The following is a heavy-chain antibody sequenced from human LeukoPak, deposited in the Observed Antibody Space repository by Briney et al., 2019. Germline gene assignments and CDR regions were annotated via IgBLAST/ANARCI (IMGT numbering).Heavy chain of an antibody. V-gene: IGHV3-30*03. CDR3: ARSFFQWNYGSCLDS. CDR2: ISYDGGKK. CDR1: GFTFSSHD. J-gene: IGHJ4*02. Sequence: PGGSLRLSCAASGFTFSSHDMHWVRQAPGKGLEWVSIISYDGGKKDYADSVKGRFTISRDNSRSILYLQMNSLRPEDTAVYSCARSFFQWNYGSCLDSWGQGTLVTVSS. D-gene: IGHD1-7*01.